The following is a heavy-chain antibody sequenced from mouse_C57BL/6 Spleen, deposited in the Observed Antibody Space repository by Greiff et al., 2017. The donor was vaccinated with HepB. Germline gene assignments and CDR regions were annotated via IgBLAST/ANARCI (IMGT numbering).Heavy chain of an antibody. CDR3: ARRMDY. V-gene: IGHV1-50*01. J-gene: IGHJ4*01. Sequence: QVHVKQPGAELVKPGASVKLSCKASGYTFTSYWMQWVKQRPGQGLEWIGEIDPSDSYTNYNQKFKGKATLTVDTSSSTAYMQLSSLTSEDSAVYYCARRMDYWGQGTSVTVSS. CDR2: IDPSDSYT. CDR1: GYTFTSYW.